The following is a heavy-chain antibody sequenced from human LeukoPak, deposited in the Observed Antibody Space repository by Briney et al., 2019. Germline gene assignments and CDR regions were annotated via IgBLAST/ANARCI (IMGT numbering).Heavy chain of an antibody. CDR1: EGTFSSYA. CDR3: ARGLSEARRYMDV. V-gene: IGHV1-69*05. J-gene: IGHJ6*03. Sequence: ASVKVSCKASEGTFSSYAISWVRQAPGQGLEWMGGIIPIFGTANYAQKFQGRVTITTDESTSTAYMELSSLRSEDTAVYYCARGLSEARRYMDVWGKGTTVTVSS. CDR2: IIPIFGTA. D-gene: IGHD4/OR15-4a*01.